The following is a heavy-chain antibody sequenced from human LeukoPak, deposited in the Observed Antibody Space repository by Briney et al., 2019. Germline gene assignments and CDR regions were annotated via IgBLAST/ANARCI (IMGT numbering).Heavy chain of an antibody. Sequence: GGSLRLSCAASGFTFSSYGIHWVRQAPGKGLEWVAFISYDGSNKYHADSVKGRFTISRDNSKNTLYLQMNSLRAEDTAVYYCAKTPPHTGAFDIWGQGTMVTVSS. D-gene: IGHD1-1*01. J-gene: IGHJ3*02. CDR3: AKTPPHTGAFDI. V-gene: IGHV3-30*02. CDR2: ISYDGSNK. CDR1: GFTFSSYG.